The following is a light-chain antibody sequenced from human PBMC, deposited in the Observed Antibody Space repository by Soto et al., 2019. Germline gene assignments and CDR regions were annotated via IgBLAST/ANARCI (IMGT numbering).Light chain of an antibody. Sequence: VMTQSPATLSVSPGERATLSCRASQSVSSNLAWYQQKPGQAPRLLIYGGSTRATGIPARFSGSGSGTEFTLTISSLQSEDFAVYFCQQYYDWKMFGQGTKVEIK. CDR2: GGS. V-gene: IGKV3-15*01. CDR3: QQYYDWKM. J-gene: IGKJ1*01. CDR1: QSVSSN.